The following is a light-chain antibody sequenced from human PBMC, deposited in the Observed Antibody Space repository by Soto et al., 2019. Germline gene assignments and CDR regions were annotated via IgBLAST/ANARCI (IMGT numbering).Light chain of an antibody. Sequence: QSVLTQPASVSGSPGQSITISCTGTSSDIGGYYFVSWYQHHPGKAPKLLIYQLTNRPSRVSNRFSGSKSGNTASLTISGLQADDEADYYCTSYSSSDIFYVFGTGTKLTVL. J-gene: IGLJ1*01. V-gene: IGLV2-14*01. CDR3: TSYSSSDIFYV. CDR1: SSDIGGYYF. CDR2: QLT.